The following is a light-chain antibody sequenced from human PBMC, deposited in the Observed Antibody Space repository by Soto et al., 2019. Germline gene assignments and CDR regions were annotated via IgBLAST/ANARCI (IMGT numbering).Light chain of an antibody. V-gene: IGKV3-20*01. Sequence: PGERATLSCRASQNIATQFFTWYQQRPGQAPRVLIYGTSTRATGIPDRFSGSGSGTDFTLTISRLEPEDFAVYYXXXXSSSSGYTFGQGTKLEIK. J-gene: IGKJ2*01. CDR3: XXXSSSSGYT. CDR2: GTS. CDR1: QNIATQF.